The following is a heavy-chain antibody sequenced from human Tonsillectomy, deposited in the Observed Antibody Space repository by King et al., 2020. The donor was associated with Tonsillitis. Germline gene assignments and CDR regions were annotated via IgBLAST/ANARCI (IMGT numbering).Heavy chain of an antibody. CDR1: GFIFRIYP. CDR3: ARDLYPVPVKLSYCGFVV. V-gene: IGHV3-30*04. Sequence: VQLVESGGGVVQPGRSLRLSCGASGFIFRIYPMHWVRQAPGKGLEWVALISFDGSTKFYADSVKGRFSISRDNSANTFLEMNSLRIEDTAVYYCARDLYPVPVKLSYCGFVVWGEGTTVTVS. J-gene: IGHJ6*02. CDR2: ISFDGSTK. D-gene: IGHD2-2*01.